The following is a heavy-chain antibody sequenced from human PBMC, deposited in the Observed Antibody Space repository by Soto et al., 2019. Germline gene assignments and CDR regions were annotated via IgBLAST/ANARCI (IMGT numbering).Heavy chain of an antibody. V-gene: IGHV3-7*03. J-gene: IGHJ4*02. CDR2: IKQDGSVK. D-gene: IGHD4-17*01. CDR3: AKLRGDYTVFDY. Sequence: EVQLVESGGGLVQPGGSLRLSCAPSGFTFSNYWLSWVRQAPGQGLEWVASIKQDGSVKHYVDSVTGRFTISRDNAEKSLQLQMNSLRAEDTAVYYCAKLRGDYTVFDYWGQGARVTVSS. CDR1: GFTFSNYW.